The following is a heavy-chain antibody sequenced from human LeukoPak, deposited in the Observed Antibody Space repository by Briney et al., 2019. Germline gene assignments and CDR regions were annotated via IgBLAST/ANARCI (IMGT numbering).Heavy chain of an antibody. CDR2: IWYDGSDK. D-gene: IGHD3-16*01. J-gene: IGHJ4*02. CDR1: GFTFSRHG. Sequence: PGRSLRLSCAASGFTFSRHGMHWVRQAPGKGLEWVAVIWYDGSDKYYADSVKGRFTISRDNSKNTLFLQMNSLRAEDTAVYYCARDRGSYYLDSWGQGTPVTVSS. CDR3: ARDRGSYYLDS. V-gene: IGHV3-33*01.